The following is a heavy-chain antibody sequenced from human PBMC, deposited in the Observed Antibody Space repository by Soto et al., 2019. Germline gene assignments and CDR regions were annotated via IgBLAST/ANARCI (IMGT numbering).Heavy chain of an antibody. Sequence: QVQLQESGPGLVKPSGTLSLTCAVSGGSISSNNWWSWVRQPPGKGLEWIGEIYHSGSTNYNTSLNSRLTISVDKYKKQFSLKLSSVTAADTAVYYCARGGNIYGLDVWGPGTTVTVAS. CDR3: ARGGNIYGLDV. CDR2: IYHSGST. CDR1: GGSISSNNW. J-gene: IGHJ6*02. V-gene: IGHV4-4*02. D-gene: IGHD1-26*01.